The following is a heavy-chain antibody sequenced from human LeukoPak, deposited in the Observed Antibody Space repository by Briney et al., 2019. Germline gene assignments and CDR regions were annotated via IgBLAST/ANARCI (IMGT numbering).Heavy chain of an antibody. V-gene: IGHV3-11*01. Sequence: GGFLRLSCAASGFFFNDYYMSWIRQAPGKGLEWVAYVSGSGGTLYYADSVQGRFTISRHNVKKSLYLQMDNLRVDDTAVYYCARGVAKISWGQGTLVTVSS. CDR3: ARGVAKIS. CDR2: VSGSGGTL. D-gene: IGHD5-12*01. J-gene: IGHJ5*02. CDR1: GFFFNDYY.